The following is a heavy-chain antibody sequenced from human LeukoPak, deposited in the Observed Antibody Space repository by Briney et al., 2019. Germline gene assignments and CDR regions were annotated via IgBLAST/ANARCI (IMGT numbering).Heavy chain of an antibody. Sequence: SETLSLTCTVSGGSISSYYWSWIRQPAGKRLEWIGRIYTSGSTNYNPSLKSRVTMSVDTSKNQFSLKLSSVTAADTAVYYCARDMLDCSSTSCYPGYYYYYMDVWGKGTTVTVSS. CDR3: ARDMLDCSSTSCYPGYYYYYMDV. D-gene: IGHD2-2*01. J-gene: IGHJ6*03. CDR2: IYTSGST. CDR1: GGSISSYY. V-gene: IGHV4-4*07.